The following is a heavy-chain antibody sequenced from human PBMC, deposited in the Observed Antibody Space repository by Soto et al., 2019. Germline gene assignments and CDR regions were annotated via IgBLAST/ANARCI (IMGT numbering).Heavy chain of an antibody. J-gene: IGHJ6*02. CDR1: GYTFTGYY. D-gene: IGHD3-22*01. CDR3: ARSTYYYDSSGYYYYYYGMDV. V-gene: IGHV1-2*04. Sequence: QVQLVQSGAEVKKPGASVKVSCKASGYTFTGYYMHWVRQAPGQGLEWMGWINPNSGGTNYAQKFQGWVTMTRDTSISTAYMELSRLRSDDTAVYYCARSTYYYDSSGYYYYYYGMDVWGQGTTVTVSS. CDR2: INPNSGGT.